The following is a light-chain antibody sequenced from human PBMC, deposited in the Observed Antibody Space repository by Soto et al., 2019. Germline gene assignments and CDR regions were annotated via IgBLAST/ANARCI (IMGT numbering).Light chain of an antibody. V-gene: IGKV3-20*01. CDR3: QQYGSSPRIT. CDR2: GAS. Sequence: EIVLTQSPGTLSLSPGERATLSCRASQSVSSSYLAWYQQKPGQAPRLLIYGASSRATGSPDRFSGSGSGTVFTLTISRLEPEDFAVYYCQQYGSSPRITFGQGTRLEIK. J-gene: IGKJ5*01. CDR1: QSVSSSY.